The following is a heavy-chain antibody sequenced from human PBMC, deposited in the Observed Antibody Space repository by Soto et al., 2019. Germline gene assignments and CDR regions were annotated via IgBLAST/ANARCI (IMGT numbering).Heavy chain of an antibody. CDR2: ISGSGGRT. CDR3: AKSTIWGASHNWFDP. D-gene: IGHD1-26*01. J-gene: IGHJ5*02. CDR1: GFTFSSYA. Sequence: EVQLLESGGGLVQPGGSLRLSCAASGFTFSSYAMSWVRQPPGKGLEWVSAISGSGGRTYYADSVKGRFTISRDNSKNTLYLQMNSLRAEDTAVYYCAKSTIWGASHNWFDPWGQGTLVTVSS. V-gene: IGHV3-23*01.